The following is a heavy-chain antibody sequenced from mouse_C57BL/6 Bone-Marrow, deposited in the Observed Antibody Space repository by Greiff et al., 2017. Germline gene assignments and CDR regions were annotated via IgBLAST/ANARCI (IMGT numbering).Heavy chain of an antibody. CDR2: IDPENGDT. Sequence: DVKLQESGAELVRPGASVKLSCTASGFTIKDDYMHWVKQRPEQGLEWIGWIDPENGDTEYASKFQGKATITVDTSSNTAYLQLSSLTSEDTAVYYCTRIAYWGQGTLVTVSA. J-gene: IGHJ3*01. CDR3: TRIAY. V-gene: IGHV14-4*01. CDR1: GFTIKDDY.